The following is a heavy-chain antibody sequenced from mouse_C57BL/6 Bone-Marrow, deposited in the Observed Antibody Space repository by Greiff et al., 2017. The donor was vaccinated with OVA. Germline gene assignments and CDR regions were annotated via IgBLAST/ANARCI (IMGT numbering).Heavy chain of an antibody. Sequence: VQVVESGPGLVAPSQSLSITCTVSGFSFTSYGVSWVRQPPGKGLEWLGVIWGDGSTNYHSALISRLSISNDNSKSHVFLKLNSMQTYATATYYCAKLIYDGYYEAMDYWGQGTSVTVSS. V-gene: IGHV2-3*01. D-gene: IGHD2-3*01. CDR3: AKLIYDGYYEAMDY. CDR2: IWGDGST. J-gene: IGHJ4*01. CDR1: GFSFTSYG.